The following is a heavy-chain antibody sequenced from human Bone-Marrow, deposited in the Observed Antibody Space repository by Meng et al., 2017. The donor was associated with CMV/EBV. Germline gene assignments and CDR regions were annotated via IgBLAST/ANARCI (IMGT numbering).Heavy chain of an antibody. CDR3: ASRPSKNQLLEGRWFDP. J-gene: IGHJ5*02. Sequence: ASVKVSCKTSGYTFTDYYMHWVRQAPGQGLEWMGWINPNSGGTIYAQKFQGRVTMTRDTSISTAYMELSRLRSDDTAVYYCASRPSKNQLLEGRWFDPWGQGTLVTVSS. CDR1: GYTFTDYY. D-gene: IGHD2-2*01. CDR2: INPNSGGT. V-gene: IGHV1-2*02.